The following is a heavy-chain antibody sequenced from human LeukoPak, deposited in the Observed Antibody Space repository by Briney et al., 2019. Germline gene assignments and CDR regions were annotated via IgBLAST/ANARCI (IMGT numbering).Heavy chain of an antibody. V-gene: IGHV1-69*05. CDR1: GGTFSSYA. CDR3: ARGYYYDSSGYFAPASFDY. D-gene: IGHD3-22*01. J-gene: IGHJ4*02. CDR2: IIPIFGTA. Sequence: SVKDSCKASGGTFSSYAISWVRQAPGQGLEWMGRIIPIFGTANYAQKFQGRVTITTDESTSTAYMELSSLRSEDTAVYYCARGYYYDSSGYFAPASFDYWGQGTRVTVSS.